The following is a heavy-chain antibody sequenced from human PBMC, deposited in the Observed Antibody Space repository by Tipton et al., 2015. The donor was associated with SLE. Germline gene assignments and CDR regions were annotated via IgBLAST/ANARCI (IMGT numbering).Heavy chain of an antibody. Sequence: SLRLSCAASGFTFSSYAMHWVRQAPGKGLEWVAVISYDGSNKYYADSVKGRLTISRDNSKNTLYLQMNSLRAEDTAVYYCARVKLPGGAFDIWGQGTMVTVSS. V-gene: IGHV3-30*04. CDR2: ISYDGSNK. CDR3: ARVKLPGGAFDI. J-gene: IGHJ3*02. D-gene: IGHD2-15*01. CDR1: GFTFSSYA.